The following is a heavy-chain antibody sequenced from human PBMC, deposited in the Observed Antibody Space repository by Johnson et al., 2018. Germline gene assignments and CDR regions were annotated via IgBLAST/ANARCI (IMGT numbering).Heavy chain of an antibody. V-gene: IGHV5-51*01. CDR2: VYPGDSDT. CDR1: GYSFSSYW. D-gene: IGHD4-23*01. J-gene: IGHJ1*01. CDR3: AKDITWYGGNTENFQH. Sequence: VQLVQSGAEVKTPGESLKLSCKVSGYSFSSYWIGWVRQMPGKGLEWMGIVYPGDSDTRYSPSVQGQVTISADKSITTAYMELSSLRADDTAVDYCAKDITWYGGNTENFQHGGQGTLVTVSS.